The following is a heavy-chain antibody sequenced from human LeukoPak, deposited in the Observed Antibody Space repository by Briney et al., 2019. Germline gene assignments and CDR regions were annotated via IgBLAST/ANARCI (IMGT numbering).Heavy chain of an antibody. CDR2: IKTDGSIT. V-gene: IGHV3-74*01. J-gene: IGHJ4*02. CDR3: ARSLEAGYSSSWYWGY. CDR1: GFSFSVYW. D-gene: IGHD6-13*01. Sequence: PGGSLRLSCAASGFSFSVYWMHWVRQAPGKGPVWVSRIKTDGSITDYADFVKGRFTISRDNAKNTLYLQMNSLRAEDTAVYYCARSLEAGYSSSWYWGYWGQGTLVTVSS.